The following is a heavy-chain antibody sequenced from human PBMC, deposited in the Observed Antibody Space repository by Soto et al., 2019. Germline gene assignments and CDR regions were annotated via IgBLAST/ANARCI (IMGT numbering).Heavy chain of an antibody. J-gene: IGHJ4*02. D-gene: IGHD2-2*01. V-gene: IGHV4-34*01. CDR2: VIHSGTT. Sequence: WTWIRQSPEKGLEWIGEVIHSGTTYYNPSLKTRVTISVHTPKNQFSLKMSSVTAADTAVYYCARGIGYCSSINCYSSRRLRFDSWGQGTLVTVSS. CDR3: ARGIGYCSSINCYSSRRLRFDS.